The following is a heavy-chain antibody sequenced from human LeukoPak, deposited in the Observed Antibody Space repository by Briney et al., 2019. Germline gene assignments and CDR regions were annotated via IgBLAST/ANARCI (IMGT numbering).Heavy chain of an antibody. CDR3: AREGSVGTTPEYFQH. V-gene: IGHV3-23*01. Sequence: PGGSLRLSCAASGFTFSSYAMGWVRQAPGKGLEWVSEIGGSGGSTYYADSVKGRFTISRDNSKNTLYLQMNSLRADDTAVYFCAREGSVGTTPEYFQHWGQGTLVTVSS. D-gene: IGHD1-26*01. CDR1: GFTFSSYA. J-gene: IGHJ1*01. CDR2: IGGSGGST.